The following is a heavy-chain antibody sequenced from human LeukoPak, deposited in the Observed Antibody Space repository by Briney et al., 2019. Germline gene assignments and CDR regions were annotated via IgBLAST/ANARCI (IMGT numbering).Heavy chain of an antibody. CDR2: IYYSGST. D-gene: IGHD3-10*01. V-gene: IGHV4-59*01. J-gene: IGHJ5*02. Sequence: SETLSLTCTVSGGSISSYYWSWIRQPPGKGLEWIGYIYYSGSTNYKPSLKSRVTISVDTSKNQFSLKLSSVTAADTAVYYCARGGYYGSGNDFRFNPWGQGTLVTVSS. CDR3: ARGGYYGSGNDFRFNP. CDR1: GGSISSYY.